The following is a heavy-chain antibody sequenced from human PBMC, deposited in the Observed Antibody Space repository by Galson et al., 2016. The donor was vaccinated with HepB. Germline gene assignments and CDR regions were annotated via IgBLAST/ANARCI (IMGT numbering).Heavy chain of an antibody. V-gene: IGHV1-58*01. J-gene: IGHJ3*02. CDR1: GFTFTRSA. D-gene: IGHD3-22*01. CDR3: AADRGADYYDSSDAFEI. CDR2: IVVDRGTT. Sequence: SVKVSCKASGFTFTRSAVQWVRQARGQRLEWMGWIVVDRGTTNYAQKFQERVTITWDMSTSTAYMELSSLRSEDTAVYYCAADRGADYYDSSDAFEIWGQGTMVTVSS.